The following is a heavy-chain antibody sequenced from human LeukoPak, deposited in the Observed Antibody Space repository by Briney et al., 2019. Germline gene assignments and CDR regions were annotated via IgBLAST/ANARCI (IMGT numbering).Heavy chain of an antibody. CDR3: ARAAIAAAGGAADY. CDR1: GGSFRGYY. V-gene: IGHV4-34*01. CDR2: INHSGST. D-gene: IGHD6-13*01. Sequence: SETLSLTCAVYGGSFRGYYWSWIRQPPGKGLEWIGEINHSGSTNYNPSLKSRVTISVDTSKNQFSLKLSSVTAADTAVYYCARAAIAAAGGAADYWGQGTLVTVSS. J-gene: IGHJ4*02.